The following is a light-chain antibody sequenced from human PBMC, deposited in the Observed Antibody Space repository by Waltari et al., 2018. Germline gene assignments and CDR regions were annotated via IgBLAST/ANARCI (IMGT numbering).Light chain of an antibody. J-gene: IGLJ1*01. Sequence: QSVLTQPPSASGTPGQRVTTSCSGSSSHIGSNYVYWYQQLPGPAPKLLIYGNNQRPSGVPDRFSGSKSGTSASLAISGLRSEDEADYYCAAWDDSLSGSYVFGPGTKVTIL. CDR2: GNN. V-gene: IGLV1-47*02. CDR3: AAWDDSLSGSYV. CDR1: SSHIGSNY.